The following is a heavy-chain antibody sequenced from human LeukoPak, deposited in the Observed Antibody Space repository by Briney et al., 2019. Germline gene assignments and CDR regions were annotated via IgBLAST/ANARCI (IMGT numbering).Heavy chain of an antibody. D-gene: IGHD3-10*01. CDR2: IFGAGKNTT. J-gene: IGHJ4*02. CDR3: AKRNTMIRGGPSFDY. V-gene: IGHV3-23*03. CDR1: GFSFSSYA. Sequence: PGGSLRLSCAASGFSFSSYAMNWVRQAPGKGLEWVSIIFGAGKNTTYYADSVKGRFTVSRDNSKNTLYLQMTNLRPEDTAKYYCAKRNTMIRGGPSFDYWGQGILVVVSS.